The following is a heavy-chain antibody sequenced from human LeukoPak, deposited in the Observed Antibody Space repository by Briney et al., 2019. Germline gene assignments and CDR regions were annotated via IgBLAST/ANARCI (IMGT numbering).Heavy chain of an antibody. V-gene: IGHV4-39*07. J-gene: IGHJ5*02. CDR2: IYDSGST. Sequence: SETLSLTCTVSGGSIRSSYYYWGWIRQPPGKGLEWIGSIYDSGSTNYNPSLKSRVTISVDTSKNQFSLKLSSVTAADTAVYYCARAPWGEYNWFDPWGQGTLVTVSS. CDR3: ARAPWGEYNWFDP. D-gene: IGHD3-10*01. CDR1: GGSIRSSYYY.